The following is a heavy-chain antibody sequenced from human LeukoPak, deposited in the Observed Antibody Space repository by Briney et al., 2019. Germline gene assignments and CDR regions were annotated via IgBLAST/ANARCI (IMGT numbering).Heavy chain of an antibody. CDR1: GVSISSYY. J-gene: IGHJ5*02. Sequence: SETLSLTCTVSGVSISSYYWSWIRQPPGKGLEWIGYIYYSGSTNYNPSLKSRVTISVDPSKNQFSLKLSSVTAADAAVYYCARNAAVATSRSWFDPWGQGTLVTVSS. V-gene: IGHV4-59*01. CDR3: ARNAAVATSRSWFDP. D-gene: IGHD6-19*01. CDR2: IYYSGST.